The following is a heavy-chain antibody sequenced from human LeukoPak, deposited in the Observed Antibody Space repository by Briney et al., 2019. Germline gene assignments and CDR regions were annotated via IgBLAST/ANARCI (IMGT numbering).Heavy chain of an antibody. V-gene: IGHV1-18*01. D-gene: IGHD2-2*01. J-gene: IGHJ6*02. Sequence: GSVKVSCKASGYTFTSYGISWVRQAPGQGLEWMGWISAYNGNTNYAQKLQGRVTMTTDTSTSTAYMELRSLRSDDTAVYYCARDRRYGCSSTSCYYYYYGMDVWGQGTTVTVSS. CDR1: GYTFTSYG. CDR3: ARDRRYGCSSTSCYYYYYGMDV. CDR2: ISAYNGNT.